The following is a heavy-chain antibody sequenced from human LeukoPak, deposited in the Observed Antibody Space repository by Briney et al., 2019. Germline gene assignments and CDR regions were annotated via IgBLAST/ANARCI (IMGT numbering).Heavy chain of an antibody. CDR1: GFTFSTYS. CDR3: ARDRIGLAVADNSFDY. Sequence: GGSLRLSCAASGFTFSTYSMNWVRQAPGKGLEWVSYISSSSSTIYYADSVKGRFTISRDNAKNSLYLQMNSLRAEDTAVYYCARDRIGLAVADNSFDYWGQGTLVTVSS. CDR2: ISSSSSTI. D-gene: IGHD6-19*01. J-gene: IGHJ4*02. V-gene: IGHV3-48*01.